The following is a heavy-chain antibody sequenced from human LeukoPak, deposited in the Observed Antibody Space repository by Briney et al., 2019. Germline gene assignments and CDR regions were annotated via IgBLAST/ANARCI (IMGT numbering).Heavy chain of an antibody. D-gene: IGHD5-18*01. Sequence: SETLSLTCTVSGGSISSYYWSWIRQPPGKGLEWIGYIYYSGSTNYNPSLKSRVTISVDTSKNQFSPKLSSVTAADTAVYYCARVSSYGYYFDYWGQGTLVTVSS. J-gene: IGHJ4*02. CDR3: ARVSSYGYYFDY. CDR1: GGSISSYY. CDR2: IYYSGST. V-gene: IGHV4-59*01.